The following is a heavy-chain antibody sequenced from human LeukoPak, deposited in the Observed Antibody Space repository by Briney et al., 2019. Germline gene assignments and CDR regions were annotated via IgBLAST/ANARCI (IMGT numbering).Heavy chain of an antibody. Sequence: ASVKVSCKASGYTFTSYGISWVRQAPGQGLEWMGWISAYNGNTNQAQKFQGRVTMTTDTSTSTAYMELRSLRSDDTAAYYCARDGTRAYNWFDPWGQGTLVTVSS. D-gene: IGHD1-26*01. CDR1: GYTFTSYG. V-gene: IGHV1-18*01. CDR3: ARDGTRAYNWFDP. J-gene: IGHJ5*02. CDR2: ISAYNGNT.